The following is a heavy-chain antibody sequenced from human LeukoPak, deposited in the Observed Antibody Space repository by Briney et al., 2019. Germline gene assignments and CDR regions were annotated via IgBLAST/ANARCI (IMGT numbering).Heavy chain of an antibody. CDR3: GKFLGYSSGWYDY. CDR2: ISGSGGST. D-gene: IGHD6-19*01. J-gene: IGHJ4*02. CDR1: GFTFSSYA. V-gene: IGHV3-23*01. Sequence: GGSLRLSCAASGFTFSSYAMSWVRQAPGKGLEWVSAISGSGGSTYYADSVKGRFTISRDNSKNTLYLQMNSLRAEDTAVYHCGKFLGYSSGWYDYWGQGTLVTVSS.